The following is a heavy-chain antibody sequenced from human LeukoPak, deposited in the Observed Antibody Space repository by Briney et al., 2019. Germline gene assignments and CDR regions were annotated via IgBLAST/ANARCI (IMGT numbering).Heavy chain of an antibody. CDR1: GGSVSSGSYY. D-gene: IGHD3-16*01. Sequence: PSETLSLTCTVSGGSVSSGSYYWSWIRQPPGKGLEWIGYIYYSGSTNYNPSLKSRVTISVDKSKNQFSLKLSSVTAADTAVYYCARARLRWGGRHQDPWGQGTLVTVSS. J-gene: IGHJ5*02. CDR3: ARARLRWGGRHQDP. CDR2: IYYSGST. V-gene: IGHV4-61*01.